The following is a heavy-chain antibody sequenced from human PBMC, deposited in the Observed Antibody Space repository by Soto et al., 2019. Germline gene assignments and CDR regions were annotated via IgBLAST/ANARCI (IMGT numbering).Heavy chain of an antibody. J-gene: IGHJ3*02. CDR3: ARPYYDILTGYSDAFDI. CDR1: GGTFSSYT. D-gene: IGHD3-9*01. Sequence: SVKVSCKASGGTFSSYTISWVRQAPGQGLEWMGRIIPILGIANYAQKYQGRVTITTDKSTSTAYMELSSLRSEDTAVYYCARPYYDILTGYSDAFDIWGQGTMVTVSS. CDR2: IIPILGIA. V-gene: IGHV1-69*02.